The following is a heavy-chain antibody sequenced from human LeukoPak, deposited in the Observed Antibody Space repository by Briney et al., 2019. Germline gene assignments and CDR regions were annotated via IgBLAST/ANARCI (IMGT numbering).Heavy chain of an antibody. D-gene: IGHD2/OR15-2a*01. CDR1: GGSINNDY. V-gene: IGHV4-59*08. CDR3: ARALSGGYFAY. CDR2: IHYSGST. J-gene: IGHJ4*02. Sequence: SETLPLTCTVSGGSINNDYWSWIRQPPGRGLEWIGYIHYSGSTNYNPSLKSRVTISVHTSNNQFSLKLSSVTAADTAVYYCARALSGGYFAYWGQGTLVTVCS.